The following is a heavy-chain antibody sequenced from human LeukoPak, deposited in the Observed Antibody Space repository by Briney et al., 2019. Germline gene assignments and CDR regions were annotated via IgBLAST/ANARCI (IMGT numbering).Heavy chain of an antibody. V-gene: IGHV3-23*01. CDR1: GFPFSSYA. J-gene: IGHJ6*03. CDR2: ISGSGGST. Sequence: GALRLSCAASGFPFSSYAMSWVRQAPGKGLEWVSAISGSGGSTYYADSVKGRFTISRDNSKNTLYLQMNSLRAEDTAVYYCAKVQNYYYYYMDVWGKGTTVTVSS. CDR3: AKVQNYYYYYMDV.